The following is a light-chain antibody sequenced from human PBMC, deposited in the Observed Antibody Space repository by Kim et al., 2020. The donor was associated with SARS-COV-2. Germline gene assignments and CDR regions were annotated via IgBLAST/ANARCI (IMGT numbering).Light chain of an antibody. Sequence: SVPPGESPTLPCRASQSVSRTLACYQQKPGQAPRLLIFGASTRATGIPARFSGSGSGTEFTLSISSLQSEDFAVYYCQQYSDWPTFGQGTKVDIK. V-gene: IGKV3-15*01. CDR1: QSVSRT. J-gene: IGKJ1*01. CDR3: QQYSDWPT. CDR2: GAS.